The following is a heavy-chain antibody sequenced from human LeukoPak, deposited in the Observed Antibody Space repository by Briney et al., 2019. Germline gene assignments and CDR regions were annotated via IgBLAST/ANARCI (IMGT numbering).Heavy chain of an antibody. CDR3: ARSSDSSGFYDYFDY. Sequence: RGESLKISCEGSGYSFTSYWIGWVRQMPGKGLEWVAIIYPGDSDTIYSPSSQGQVTISADNSISTAYLQWSSLKASDTAMYYCARSSDSSGFYDYFDYWGQGTLVTVSS. D-gene: IGHD3-22*01. V-gene: IGHV5-51*01. CDR2: IYPGDSDT. J-gene: IGHJ4*02. CDR1: GYSFTSYW.